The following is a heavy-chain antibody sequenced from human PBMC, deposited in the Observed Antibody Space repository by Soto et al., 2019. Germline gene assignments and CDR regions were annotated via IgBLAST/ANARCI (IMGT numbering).Heavy chain of an antibody. J-gene: IGHJ4*02. Sequence: SETLSLTCAVYGGSFSGYYWSWIRQPPGKGLEWIGEINHSGSTNYNPSLKSRVTISVDTSKNQFSLKLSSVTAADTAVYYCARRRYCSGGSCLRGFDYWGQGTLVTVSS. CDR1: GGSFSGYY. D-gene: IGHD2-15*01. V-gene: IGHV4-34*01. CDR2: INHSGST. CDR3: ARRRYCSGGSCLRGFDY.